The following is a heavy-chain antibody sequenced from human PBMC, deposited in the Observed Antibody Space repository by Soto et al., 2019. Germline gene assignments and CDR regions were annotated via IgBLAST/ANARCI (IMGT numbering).Heavy chain of an antibody. CDR2: IVVGSGNT. CDR1: GFTFTSAA. J-gene: IGHJ6*02. Sequence: SGKVSCKGSGFTFTSAAMQWVRQACGQRIERIGWIVVGSGNTKYAQKFQERVTITRDMSTSTAYMELSSLRSEDTAVYYCASSRYCISTSCHPSSFRYPSYATHVWGQATTVTVSS. CDR3: ASSRYCISTSCHPSSFRYPSYATHV. V-gene: IGHV1-58*02. D-gene: IGHD2-2*01.